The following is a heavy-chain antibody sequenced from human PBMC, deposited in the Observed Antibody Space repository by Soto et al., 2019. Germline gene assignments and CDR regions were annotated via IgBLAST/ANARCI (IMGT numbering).Heavy chain of an antibody. Sequence: EGQLLESGGGLVHPGGSLRLSCAASELTFSSYVMSWVRQAPGKGLEWVSGISGSGGRTDYADSVKGRLTIFRDNSKHTLYLQINRLRVEDTAVYYCAAYSYPYVMDVWGQGTTVTVSS. V-gene: IGHV3-23*01. D-gene: IGHD5-18*01. CDR1: ELTFSSYV. CDR2: ISGSGGRT. CDR3: AAYSYPYVMDV. J-gene: IGHJ6*02.